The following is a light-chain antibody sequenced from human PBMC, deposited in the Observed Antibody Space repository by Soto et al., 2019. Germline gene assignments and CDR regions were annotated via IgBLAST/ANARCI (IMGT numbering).Light chain of an antibody. Sequence: DIGLTQSPGTLSLSPGERATLSCRASQSVSSSYLAWYQQKPGQAPRLLIYGASSRATVIPDRYSGSGSGTDFTLTISRLEPEDFAVYYCQQYGSSPRTFGQGTKVEIK. J-gene: IGKJ1*01. CDR3: QQYGSSPRT. CDR2: GAS. CDR1: QSVSSSY. V-gene: IGKV3-20*01.